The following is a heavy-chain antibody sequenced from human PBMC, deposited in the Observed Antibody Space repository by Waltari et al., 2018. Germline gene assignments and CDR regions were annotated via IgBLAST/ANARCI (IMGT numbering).Heavy chain of an antibody. CDR2: IKSKTDGGTT. V-gene: IGHV3-15*01. CDR1: GFTFSNAW. D-gene: IGHD6-25*01. J-gene: IGHJ6*02. Sequence: EVQLVESGGGLVKPGGSLRLSCAASGFTFSNAWMSWVRQAPGKGLEWVGRIKSKTDGGTTDYAAPVKGRFTISRDNSKNTLYLQMNSLRAEDTAVYYCAKDLYRSGSMDVWGQGTTVTVSS. CDR3: AKDLYRSGSMDV.